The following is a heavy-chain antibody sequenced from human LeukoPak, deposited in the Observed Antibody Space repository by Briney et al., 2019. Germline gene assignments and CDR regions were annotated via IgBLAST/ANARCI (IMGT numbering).Heavy chain of an antibody. Sequence: PGGSLRLSCAASGFTFSTYLMSWVRQAPGKGLEWVANIKQVGSEKYYLDSVKGRFTISRDNAKNSLYLQINSLRAEDTAVYFCTREAAAGIDYWGQGTLVTVSS. CDR3: TREAAAGIDY. CDR1: GFTFSTYL. J-gene: IGHJ4*02. CDR2: IKQVGSEK. D-gene: IGHD6-13*01. V-gene: IGHV3-7*01.